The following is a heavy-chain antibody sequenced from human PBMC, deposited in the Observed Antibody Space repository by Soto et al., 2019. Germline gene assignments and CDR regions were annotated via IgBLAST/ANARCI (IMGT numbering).Heavy chain of an antibody. Sequence: SETLSLTCTVSGGSISSYYWSWIRQPPGKGLEWIGYIYYSGSTNYNPSLKSRVTISVDTSKNQFSLTLSSVTAADTAVYYCARDMLDSCGGDCYSIDYWGQVPPVTVSS. CDR1: GGSISSYY. D-gene: IGHD2-21*02. J-gene: IGHJ4*02. V-gene: IGHV4-59*01. CDR3: ARDMLDSCGGDCYSIDY. CDR2: IYYSGST.